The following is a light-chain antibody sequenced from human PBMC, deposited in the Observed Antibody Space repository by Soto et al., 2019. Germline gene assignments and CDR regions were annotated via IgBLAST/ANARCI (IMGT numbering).Light chain of an antibody. J-gene: IGKJ5*01. CDR3: QHYVERSPIT. Sequence: IVLTQSLATLSLSPGERAPLSGLASQSVSTSLAWYQQKPGQAPRLLISGASSRATGIPDRFSGSGSGTDFTLTISRLEPEDFALYYCQHYVERSPITFGQGTLLEIK. CDR1: QSVSTS. V-gene: IGKV3-20*01. CDR2: GAS.